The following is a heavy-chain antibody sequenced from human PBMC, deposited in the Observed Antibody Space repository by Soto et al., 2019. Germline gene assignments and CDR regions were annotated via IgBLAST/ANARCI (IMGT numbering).Heavy chain of an antibody. CDR1: GGTFSRAA. D-gene: IGHD1-1*01. CDR3: AKDMSLEY. V-gene: IGHV1-69*13. Sequence: ASVKVSCKTSGGTFSRAAISWVRQAPGQGLEWMGGIIPFLGTTNYTQKFQGRLTITADESTTTVYMDLTSPRTDDTAVYYCAKDMSLEYWGQGTLVTVSS. J-gene: IGHJ4*02. CDR2: IIPFLGTT.